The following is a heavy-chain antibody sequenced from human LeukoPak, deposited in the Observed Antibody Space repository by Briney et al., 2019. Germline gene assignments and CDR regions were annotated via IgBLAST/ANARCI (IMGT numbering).Heavy chain of an antibody. V-gene: IGHV4-38-2*02. CDR3: ARSPSYGFGELLPYYFDY. CDR2: IYHSGST. J-gene: IGHJ4*02. D-gene: IGHD3-10*01. CDR1: GYSISSGYY. Sequence: KPSETLSLTCTVSGYSISSGYYWGWIRQPPGKGLEWIGSIYHSGSTYYNPSLKSRVTISVDTSKNQFSLKLSSVTAADTAVYYCARSPSYGFGELLPYYFDYWGQGTLVTVSS.